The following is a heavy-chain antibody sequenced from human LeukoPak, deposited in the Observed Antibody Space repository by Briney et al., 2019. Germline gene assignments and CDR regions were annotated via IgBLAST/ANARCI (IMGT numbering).Heavy chain of an antibody. Sequence: PSETLSLTCTVSGGSISSYYWSWIRQPPGEGLEWIGNIYYSGSTNYNPSLKSRVTISVDTSKNQFPLKLSSVTAADTAVYYCTRGSIAYYYMDVWGKGTTVTISS. CDR3: TRGSIAYYYMDV. CDR1: GGSISSYY. J-gene: IGHJ6*03. CDR2: IYYSGST. D-gene: IGHD3-22*01. V-gene: IGHV4-59*01.